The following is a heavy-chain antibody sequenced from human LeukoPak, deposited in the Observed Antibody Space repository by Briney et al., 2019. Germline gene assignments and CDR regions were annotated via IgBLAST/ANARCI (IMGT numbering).Heavy chain of an antibody. D-gene: IGHD6-19*01. CDR1: GASISSSSYS. J-gene: IGHJ4*02. CDR2: MFYSGGT. V-gene: IGHV4-39*01. Sequence: PSETLSLTCTVSGASISSSSYSWAWIRQPPGEGLEWIGSMFYSGGTFYNPSLKSRVTISADTSKNQFSLKLSSVTAADTAVYYCARLSGSGWILFDYWGQGTLVTVSS. CDR3: ARLSGSGWILFDY.